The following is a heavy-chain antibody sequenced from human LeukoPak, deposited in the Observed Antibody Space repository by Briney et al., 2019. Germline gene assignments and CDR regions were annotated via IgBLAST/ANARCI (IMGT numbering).Heavy chain of an antibody. Sequence: PGGSLRLSCAVSGFTFGVYGMHWFRQTPGKGLECVAVIAYAGSRAFYADSVKGRFTISRDNSKNTMSVQMDDLRAEDTAVYYCTRYNNDHFDYWGQGTLVTVSS. CDR1: GFTFGVYG. D-gene: IGHD1-14*01. CDR3: TRYNNDHFDY. CDR2: IAYAGSRA. J-gene: IGHJ4*02. V-gene: IGHV3-33*01.